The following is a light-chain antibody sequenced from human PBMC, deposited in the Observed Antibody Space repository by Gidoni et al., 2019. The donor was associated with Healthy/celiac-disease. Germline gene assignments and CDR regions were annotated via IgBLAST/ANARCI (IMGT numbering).Light chain of an antibody. CDR3: QQYNSFPT. Sequence: DIQMTQSPSTLSASVGDRVTITCRASQSISSWLAWYQQKPGKAPKLLYYKASSLESGVPSRFSGSGSGTEFTLTISSLQPDDFATYYCQQYNSFPTFXQXTKVEIK. CDR2: KAS. CDR1: QSISSW. V-gene: IGKV1-5*03. J-gene: IGKJ1*01.